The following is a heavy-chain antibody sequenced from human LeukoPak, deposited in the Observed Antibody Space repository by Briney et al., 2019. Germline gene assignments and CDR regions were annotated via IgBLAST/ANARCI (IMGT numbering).Heavy chain of an antibody. J-gene: IGHJ4*02. CDR1: GFTFSSYA. CDR2: ISGSGGST. V-gene: IGHV3-23*01. CDR3: AKDVGYCSGGSCFQIDY. D-gene: IGHD2-15*01. Sequence: GGSLRLSCAASGFTFSSYAMSWVRQAPGKGLEWVSAISGSGGSTYYADSVKGRFTISRDNSKNTLYLQMNSLRAEDTAVYYCAKDVGYCSGGSCFQIDYWGQGTLVTVSS.